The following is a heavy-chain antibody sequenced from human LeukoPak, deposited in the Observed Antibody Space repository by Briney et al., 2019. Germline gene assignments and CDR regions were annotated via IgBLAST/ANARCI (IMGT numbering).Heavy chain of an antibody. CDR3: ARDLGYCSGGSCYPQYYFDY. Sequence: GGSLRLSCAASGFTFSSYGMDWVRQAPGKGLEWVAVIWYDGSNKYYADSVKGRFTISRDNSKNTLYLQMNSLRAEDTAVYYCARDLGYCSGGSCYPQYYFDYWGQGTLVTVSS. CDR1: GFTFSSYG. D-gene: IGHD2-15*01. CDR2: IWYDGSNK. V-gene: IGHV3-33*01. J-gene: IGHJ4*02.